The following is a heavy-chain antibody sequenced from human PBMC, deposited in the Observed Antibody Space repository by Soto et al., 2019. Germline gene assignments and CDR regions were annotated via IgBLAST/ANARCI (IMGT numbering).Heavy chain of an antibody. CDR3: AIADYGDDDY. CDR2: IKAYSGNT. J-gene: IGHJ4*02. Sequence: QVQLVQSGAEVKKPGASVKVSCKASGYTFPSSTISWLRQAPGQGLEWMGWIKAYSGNTSYAQKLQGRVTMTTDTSTNTAYMELGSLTSDDTAMYYCAIADYGDDDYWGQGTLVTVSS. D-gene: IGHD4-17*01. CDR1: GYTFPSST. V-gene: IGHV1-18*01.